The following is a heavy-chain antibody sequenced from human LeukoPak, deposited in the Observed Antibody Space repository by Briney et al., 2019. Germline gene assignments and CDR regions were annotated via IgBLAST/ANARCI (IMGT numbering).Heavy chain of an antibody. Sequence: GGSLRLSCAASGFTFSSYGMHWVRQAPGKGLEWVAVIWYDGSNKYYGDSVKGRFTISRDNSKNTLYLEMKSLRAEDTAVYHCAKVSVENAFDIWGQGTMVTVSS. CDR2: IWYDGSNK. CDR1: GFTFSSYG. CDR3: AKVSVENAFDI. D-gene: IGHD1-1*01. V-gene: IGHV3-30*02. J-gene: IGHJ3*02.